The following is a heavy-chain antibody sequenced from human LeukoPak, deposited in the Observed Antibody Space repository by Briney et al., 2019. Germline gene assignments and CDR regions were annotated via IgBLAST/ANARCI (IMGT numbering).Heavy chain of an antibody. CDR1: GFTFSSYG. Sequence: GGSLRLSCAASGFTFSSYGMHWVRPAPGKGLEWVAVIWYDGSNKYYADSVKGRFTISRDNSKNTLYLQMNSLRAEDTAVYYCARKDCSGGSCCSGYYYGMDVWGKGTTVTVSS. V-gene: IGHV3-33*01. CDR3: ARKDCSGGSCCSGYYYGMDV. J-gene: IGHJ6*04. D-gene: IGHD2-15*01. CDR2: IWYDGSNK.